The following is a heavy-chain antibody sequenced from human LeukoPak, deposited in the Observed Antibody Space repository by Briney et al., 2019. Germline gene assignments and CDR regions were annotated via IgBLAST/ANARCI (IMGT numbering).Heavy chain of an antibody. CDR1: GYTFTSYD. CDR3: ARGGLDIVVVPAAIKDYYYYYMDV. D-gene: IGHD2-2*02. CDR2: MNPNSGNT. V-gene: IGHV1-8*03. Sequence: ASVKVSCKASGYTFTSYDINWVRQATGQGLEWMGWMNPNSGNTGYAQKFQGRVTITRNTSISTAYMELGSLRSEDTAVYYCARGGLDIVVVPAAIKDYYYYYMDVWGKGTTVTVSS. J-gene: IGHJ6*03.